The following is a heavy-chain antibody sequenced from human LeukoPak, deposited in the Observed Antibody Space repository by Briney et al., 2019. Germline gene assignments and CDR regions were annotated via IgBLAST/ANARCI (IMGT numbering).Heavy chain of an antibody. V-gene: IGHV3-21*01. D-gene: IGHD3-22*01. Sequence: GGSLRLSCAASEFTYSSYSMHWVRQAPGKGLEWVSSISSSSSYIYYADSVKGRFTISRDNAKNSLYLQMNSLRAEDTAVYYCARDRGYYYDSSGYYAWGQGTLVTVSS. CDR3: ARDRGYYYDSSGYYA. CDR1: EFTYSSYS. CDR2: ISSSSSYI. J-gene: IGHJ5*02.